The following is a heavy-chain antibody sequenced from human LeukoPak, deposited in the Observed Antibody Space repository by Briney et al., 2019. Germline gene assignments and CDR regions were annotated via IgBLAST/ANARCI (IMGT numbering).Heavy chain of an antibody. CDR2: IVVGSGNT. Sequence: SVKVSCKASGYTFTGYYMHWVRQAPGQGLEWMGWIVVGSGNTNYAQKFQERVTITRDMSTSTAYMELSSLRSEDTAVYYCAGRGENPWAFDIWGQGTMVTVSS. CDR3: AGRGENPWAFDI. J-gene: IGHJ3*02. CDR1: GYTFTGYY. V-gene: IGHV1-58*02. D-gene: IGHD3-16*01.